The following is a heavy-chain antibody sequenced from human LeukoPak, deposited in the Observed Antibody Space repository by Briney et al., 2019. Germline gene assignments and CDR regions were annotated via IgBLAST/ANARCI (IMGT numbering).Heavy chain of an antibody. J-gene: IGHJ4*02. D-gene: IGHD2-21*02. V-gene: IGHV3-23*01. CDR2: ISGSGGST. Sequence: PGGSLRLSCAASGFTFSHYGMTWVRQAPGKGLEWVSAISGSGGSTYYAGSVKGRFTISRDNSKNTLYLQMNSLRADDTAVYYCVKSHHVTAIDYWGQGTLVTVSS. CDR1: GFTFSHYG. CDR3: VKSHHVTAIDY.